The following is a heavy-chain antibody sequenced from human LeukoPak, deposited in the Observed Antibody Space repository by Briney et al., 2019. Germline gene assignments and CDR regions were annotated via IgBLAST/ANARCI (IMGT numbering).Heavy chain of an antibody. V-gene: IGHV1-8*03. CDR1: GYTFTNYD. Sequence: GASVKVSCKASGYTFTNYDINWVRQAPGQGLEWMGWVNSKSGNTGYKQKFQARVTIIRDTSMTTAYMELSSLTSDDTAVYFCARGLPLGYCTYGVCYPPKHFDFWGQGTLVTVSS. CDR3: ARGLPLGYCTYGVCYPPKHFDF. CDR2: VNSKSGNT. D-gene: IGHD2-8*01. J-gene: IGHJ4*02.